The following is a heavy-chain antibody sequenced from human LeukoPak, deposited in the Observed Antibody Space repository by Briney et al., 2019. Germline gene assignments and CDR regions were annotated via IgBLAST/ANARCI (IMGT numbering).Heavy chain of an antibody. CDR1: GDSVSSNSAA. J-gene: IGHJ3*02. Sequence: SQTLSLTCAISGDSVSSNSAAWNWIRQSPSRGLEWLGRTYYRSKWYNGYAVSVKSRITINPDTSKNQFSLQLNSVTPEDTAVYYCARAWELLDVYAFDIWGQGTMVTVSS. V-gene: IGHV6-1*01. CDR2: TYYRSKWYN. D-gene: IGHD1-26*01. CDR3: ARAWELLDVYAFDI.